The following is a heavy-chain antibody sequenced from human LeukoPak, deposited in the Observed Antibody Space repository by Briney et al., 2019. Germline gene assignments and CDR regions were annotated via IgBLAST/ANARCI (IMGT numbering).Heavy chain of an antibody. V-gene: IGHV3-74*01. J-gene: IGHJ4*02. CDR2: ISSDGYNT. Sequence: PGGSLRLSCAASGFIFSDHWVHWVRQAPGKGLVWVSRISSDGYNTDYADSVKGRFTISRDNAENTLYLQMNNLRAEDTAVYYCARDRYAYNTELGYWGQGTLVTVSS. CDR3: ARDRYAYNTELGY. CDR1: GFIFSDHW. D-gene: IGHD3-16*01.